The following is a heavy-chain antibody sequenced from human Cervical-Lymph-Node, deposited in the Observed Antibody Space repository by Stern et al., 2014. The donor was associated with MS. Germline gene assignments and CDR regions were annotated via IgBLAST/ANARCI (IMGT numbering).Heavy chain of an antibody. CDR3: ARDPCITMVRGVICGMDV. CDR2: INPSGGST. Sequence: VQLVESGAEVKKPGASVKVSCKASGYTFTSYYMHWVRQAPGQGLEWMGIINPSGGSTSYAQKFQGRVTMTRDTSTSTVYMELSSLRSEDTAVYYCARDPCITMVRGVICGMDVWGQGTTVTVSS. CDR1: GYTFTSYY. V-gene: IGHV1-46*03. D-gene: IGHD3-10*01. J-gene: IGHJ6*02.